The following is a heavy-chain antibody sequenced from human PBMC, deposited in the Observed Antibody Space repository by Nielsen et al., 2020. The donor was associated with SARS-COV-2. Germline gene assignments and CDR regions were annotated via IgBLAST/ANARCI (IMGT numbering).Heavy chain of an antibody. J-gene: IGHJ4*02. CDR1: GFTFSSYA. CDR2: ISGSGGST. Sequence: GGSLRLSCAASGFTFSSYAMSWVRQAPGKGLEWVSAISGSGGSTYYADSVKGRFTISRDNSKNTLYLQMNSLRAEDTAVYYCAKDPYYDFWSGYYFDYWGQGTLVTVSS. CDR3: AKDPYYDFWSGYYFDY. V-gene: IGHV3-23*01. D-gene: IGHD3-3*01.